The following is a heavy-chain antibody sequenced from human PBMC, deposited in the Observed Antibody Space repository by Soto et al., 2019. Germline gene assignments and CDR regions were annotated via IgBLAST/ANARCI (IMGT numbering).Heavy chain of an antibody. Sequence: EVALEESGGGLVQPGGSVRLSCAASGFMFSIYSMNWVRQAPGKGPEWISFINPSDTSRAYADPVKGRFTISRDNANSSLYLQMNSLRDEDTAMYYCARSRPLNGITPDYWGQGTLVTVSS. CDR3: ARSRPLNGITPDY. CDR2: INPSDTSR. J-gene: IGHJ4*02. D-gene: IGHD1-7*01. CDR1: GFMFSIYS. V-gene: IGHV3-48*02.